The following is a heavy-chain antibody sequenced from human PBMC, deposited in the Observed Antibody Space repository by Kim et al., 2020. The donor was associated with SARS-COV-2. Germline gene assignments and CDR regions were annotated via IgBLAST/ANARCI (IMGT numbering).Heavy chain of an antibody. J-gene: IGHJ4*02. CDR2: IYSGGSST. Sequence: GGSLRLSCAASGFTFSSYAMSWVRQAPGKGLEWVSVIYSGGSSTYYADSVKGRFTISRDNSKNTLYLQMNSLRAEDTAVYYCAKSPYYDSSGYYDYWGQGTLVTVSS. V-gene: IGHV3-23*03. D-gene: IGHD3-22*01. CDR3: AKSPYYDSSGYYDY. CDR1: GFTFSSYA.